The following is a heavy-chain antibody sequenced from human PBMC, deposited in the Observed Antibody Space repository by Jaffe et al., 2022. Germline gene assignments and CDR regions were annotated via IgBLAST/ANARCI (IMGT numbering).Heavy chain of an antibody. Sequence: QVQLVESGGGVVQPGGSLRLSCAASGFTFSSYGMHWVRQAPGKGLEWVAFIRYDGSNKYYADSVKGRFTISRDNSKNTLYLQMNSLRAEDTAVYYCAKDLVYSGYDSGSLYYYYYMDVWGKGTTVTVSS. J-gene: IGHJ6*03. D-gene: IGHD5-12*01. CDR1: GFTFSSYG. V-gene: IGHV3-30*02. CDR2: IRYDGSNK. CDR3: AKDLVYSGYDSGSLYYYYYMDV.